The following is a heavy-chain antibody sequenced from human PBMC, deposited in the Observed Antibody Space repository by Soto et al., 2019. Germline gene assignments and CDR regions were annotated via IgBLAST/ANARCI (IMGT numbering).Heavy chain of an antibody. CDR3: ARGGWVVLRFLERKKYGMDV. CDR2: INHSGST. V-gene: IGHV4-34*01. J-gene: IGHJ6*02. CDR1: GGSFSGYY. D-gene: IGHD3-3*01. Sequence: PSETLSLTCAVYGGSFSGYYWSWIRQPPGKGLEWIGEINHSGSTNYNPSLKSRVTISVDTSKNQFSLKLSSVTAADTAAYYCARGGWVVLRFLERKKYGMDVWGQGTTVTVSS.